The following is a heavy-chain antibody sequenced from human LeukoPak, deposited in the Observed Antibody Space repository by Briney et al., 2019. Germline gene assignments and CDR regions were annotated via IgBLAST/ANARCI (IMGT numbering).Heavy chain of an antibody. CDR2: INPNSGGT. V-gene: IGHV1-2*02. J-gene: IGHJ4*02. D-gene: IGHD6-19*01. CDR3: ARSPSGLYSSGWFETYYFDY. CDR1: GYTFTGYY. Sequence: GASVKVSCTASGYTFTGYYMHWVRQAPGQGLAWMGWINPNSGGTNYAQKFQGRVTMTRDTSISTAYMELSRLRSDDTAVYYCARSPSGLYSSGWFETYYFDYWGQGTLVTVSS.